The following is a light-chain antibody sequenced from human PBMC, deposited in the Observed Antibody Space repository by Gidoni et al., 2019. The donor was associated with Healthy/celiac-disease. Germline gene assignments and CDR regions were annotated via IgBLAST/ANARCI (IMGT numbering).Light chain of an antibody. Sequence: ELVLTQSPGTLSLSPGERATLSCRASQSVSSSYLAWYQQKPGQAPRRLIYGASSRATGIPDRFSGSGSGTDFTLTSSRLEPEDFAVYYCQQYGSSPWTFGQXTKVEIK. V-gene: IGKV3-20*01. J-gene: IGKJ1*01. CDR3: QQYGSSPWT. CDR1: QSVSSSY. CDR2: GAS.